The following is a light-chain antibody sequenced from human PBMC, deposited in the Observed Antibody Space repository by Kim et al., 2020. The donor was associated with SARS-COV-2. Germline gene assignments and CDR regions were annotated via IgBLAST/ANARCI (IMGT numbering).Light chain of an antibody. V-gene: IGKV1-33*01. CDR2: DAS. CDR1: QDISNY. J-gene: IGKJ2*01. Sequence: DIQMTQSPSSLSASVGDRVTITCQASQDISNYLNWYQQKPGKAPKLLIYDASNLETGVPSRFSGSGSGTDFTFTINSLQPEDIASYYCQQYDNLPYTFGQGTKLDI. CDR3: QQYDNLPYT.